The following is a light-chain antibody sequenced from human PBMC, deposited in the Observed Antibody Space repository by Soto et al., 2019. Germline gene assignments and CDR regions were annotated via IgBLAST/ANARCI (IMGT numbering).Light chain of an antibody. Sequence: EILMTKSPATLSVSPGERATLSCRASQSVSSNYLAWYQQKPGQAPRLLIYGASSRATGIPARFSGSGSGTEFTLSIGSLQSEDFAVYYCQQYNDWPPTFGQGTKVDIK. CDR3: QQYNDWPPT. V-gene: IGKV3-15*01. CDR2: GAS. J-gene: IGKJ1*01. CDR1: QSVSSN.